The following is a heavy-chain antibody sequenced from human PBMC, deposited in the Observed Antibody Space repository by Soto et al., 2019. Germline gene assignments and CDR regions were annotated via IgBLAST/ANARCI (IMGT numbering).Heavy chain of an antibody. CDR3: ARGNLQWSRGYNWNDVRAFDI. V-gene: IGHV4-34*01. Sequence: SQFLSRTCPLSGRPFCVYYCHWIRPPPGPGLEWIGEINHSGSTNYNPSLKSRVTISVDTSKNQFSLKLSSVTAADTAVYYCARGNLQWSRGYNWNDVRAFDIWGQGTMVT. D-gene: IGHD1-1*01. CDR1: GRPFCVYY. J-gene: IGHJ3*02. CDR2: INHSGST.